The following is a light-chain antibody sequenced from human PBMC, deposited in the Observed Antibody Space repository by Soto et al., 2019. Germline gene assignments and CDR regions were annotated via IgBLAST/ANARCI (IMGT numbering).Light chain of an antibody. CDR1: SSDVGGYNY. CDR3: SSHTSSSTLYV. J-gene: IGLJ1*01. Sequence: QSVLTQPASVSGSPGQSITISCTGTSSDVGGYNYVSWYQQHPGKAPKLMIYEVSNRPSGVSNRFSGSKSGSTASLTISGLQAEDEADYYCSSHTSSSTLYVFGTGTKVTVL. V-gene: IGLV2-14*01. CDR2: EVS.